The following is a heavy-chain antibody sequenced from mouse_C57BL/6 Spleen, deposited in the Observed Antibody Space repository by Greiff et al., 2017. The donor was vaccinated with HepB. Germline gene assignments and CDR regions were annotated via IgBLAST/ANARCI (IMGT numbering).Heavy chain of an antibody. CDR1: GYTFTSYW. CDR3: ARTGGGSSYFDY. CDR2: IHPNSGST. D-gene: IGHD1-1*01. J-gene: IGHJ2*01. V-gene: IGHV1-64*01. Sequence: QVQLQQPGAELVKPGASVKLSCKASGYTFTSYWMHWVKQRPGQGLEWIGMIHPNSGSTNYNEKFKSKATLTVDKSSSPAYMQLSSLTSEDSAVYYCARTGGGSSYFDYWGQGTTLTVSS.